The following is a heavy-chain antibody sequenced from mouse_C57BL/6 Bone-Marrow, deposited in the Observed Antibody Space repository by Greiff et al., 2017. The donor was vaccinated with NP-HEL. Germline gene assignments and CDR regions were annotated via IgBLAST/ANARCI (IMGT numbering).Heavy chain of an antibody. CDR3: ARLGLAWFAY. J-gene: IGHJ3*01. Sequence: EVLLVESGGDLVKPGGSLKLSCAASGFTFSSYGMSWVRQTPDKRLEWVATISSGGGYTYYPDSVKGRFTISRDNAKNTLYLQLRSLKSEDTAMYYCARLGLAWFAYWGQGTLVTVSA. CDR1: GFTFSSYG. CDR2: ISSGGGYT. D-gene: IGHD6-1*01. V-gene: IGHV5-6*01.